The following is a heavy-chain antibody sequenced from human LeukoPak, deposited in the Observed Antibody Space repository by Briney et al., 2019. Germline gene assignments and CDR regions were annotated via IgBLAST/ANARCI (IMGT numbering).Heavy chain of an antibody. CDR2: INLDGTEE. D-gene: IGHD3/OR15-3a*01. CDR1: GFVLSTYW. V-gene: IGHV3-7*01. Sequence: GGSLRLSCAASGFVLSTYWMTWVRQAPGKGLEWVANINLDGTEEHYVDSSLKGRFTISRDNAKSSLFLQMNSLRVEDAAVYYCASGRHDFLHWGQGTPVTVSS. J-gene: IGHJ4*02. CDR3: ASGRHDFLH.